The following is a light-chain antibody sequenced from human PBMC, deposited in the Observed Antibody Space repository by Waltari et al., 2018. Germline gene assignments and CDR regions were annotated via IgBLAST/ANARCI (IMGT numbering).Light chain of an antibody. J-gene: IGKJ2*01. V-gene: IGKV3-20*01. CDR3: QQYGSPPYT. Sequence: DIVLTQSPGTLSLSPGERATLTCWASQSVGSSYLAWFQHKPGQAPRLLIHAVSSRATGIPDRFSGSGSGTDFTLTINRLEPEDSAVYYCQQYGSPPYTFGQGTKLEL. CDR1: QSVGSSY. CDR2: AVS.